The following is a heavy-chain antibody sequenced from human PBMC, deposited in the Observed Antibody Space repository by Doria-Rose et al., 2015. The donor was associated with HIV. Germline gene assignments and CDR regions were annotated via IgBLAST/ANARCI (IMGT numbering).Heavy chain of an antibody. V-gene: IGHV4-34*01. CDR3: ARGFGGYSYNYYYYYGMDV. Sequence: QVQLQQWGAGLLKPSETLSVTCAVYDGSLSSYYWSWIRQSPDKGLEWIGEIDHSGGTNYNPSLDSRVTISIDPSKKQFSLRLSSVTAADTAVYYCARGFGGYSYNYYYYYGMDVWGQGTAVSVSS. CDR1: DGSLSSYY. J-gene: IGHJ6*02. D-gene: IGHD5-12*01. CDR2: IDHSGGT.